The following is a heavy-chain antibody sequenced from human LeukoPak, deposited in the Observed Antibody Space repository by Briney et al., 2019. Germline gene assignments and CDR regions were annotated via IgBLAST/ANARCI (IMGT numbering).Heavy chain of an antibody. J-gene: IGHJ4*02. Sequence: SVKVSCKASGGTFSSYAISWVRQAPGQGLEWMGGIIPIFGTANYAQKLQGRVTMTTDTSTSTAYMELRSLRSDDTAVYYCARKYTAMPNDYWGQGTLVTVSS. D-gene: IGHD5-18*01. CDR3: ARKYTAMPNDY. V-gene: IGHV1-69*05. CDR2: IIPIFGTA. CDR1: GGTFSSYA.